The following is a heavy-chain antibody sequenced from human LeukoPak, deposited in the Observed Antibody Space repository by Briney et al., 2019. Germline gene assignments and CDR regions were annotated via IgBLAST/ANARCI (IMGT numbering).Heavy chain of an antibody. CDR2: ISSSGSTI. CDR3: ARGTGWSDPYFDY. V-gene: IGHV3-48*03. D-gene: IGHD6-19*01. J-gene: IGHJ4*02. Sequence: GGYLRLSCAASGFTFSSYEMNWVRQAPGKGLEWVSYISSSGSTIYYADSVKGRFTISRDNAKNSLYLQMNSLRAEDTAVYYCARGTGWSDPYFDYWGQGTLVTVSS. CDR1: GFTFSSYE.